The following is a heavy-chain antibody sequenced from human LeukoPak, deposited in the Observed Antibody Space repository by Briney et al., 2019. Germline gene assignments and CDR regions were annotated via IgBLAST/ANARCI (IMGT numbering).Heavy chain of an antibody. J-gene: IGHJ6*02. D-gene: IGHD3-10*01. CDR3: ARDGAYGSGRLYYYGMDV. Sequence: ASVKVSCKASGYTFTSYDINWVRQATGQGLEWMGWMNPNSGNTGYAQKFQGRVTMTRNTSISTAYMELSSLRSEDTAVYYCARDGAYGSGRLYYYGMDVWGQGTTVTVSS. V-gene: IGHV1-8*01. CDR2: MNPNSGNT. CDR1: GYTFTSYD.